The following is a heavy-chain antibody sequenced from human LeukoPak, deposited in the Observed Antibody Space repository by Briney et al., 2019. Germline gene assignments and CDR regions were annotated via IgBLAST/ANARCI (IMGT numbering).Heavy chain of an antibody. CDR2: IYYSGST. D-gene: IGHD1-26*01. Sequence: SETLSLTCTVSGGSISSYYWSWIRQPPGKGLEWIGNIYYSGSTNYNPSLKSRVTISKDTSKNQFSLKLSSVTAADTAVYYCARDSGGSFDYWGQGTLVTVSS. J-gene: IGHJ4*02. CDR3: ARDSGGSFDY. CDR1: GGSISSYY. V-gene: IGHV4-59*01.